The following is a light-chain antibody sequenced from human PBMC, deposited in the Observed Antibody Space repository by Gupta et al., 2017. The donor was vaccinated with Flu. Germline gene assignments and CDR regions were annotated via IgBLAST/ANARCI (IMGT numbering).Light chain of an antibody. J-gene: IGLJ3*02. CDR2: GNN. CDR3: QSYDSSLSGWV. V-gene: IGLV1-40*01. Sequence: SVLPQPPSVSGAPGQRVTISCTGSRSNIEAGYDVHWYQHLPGAAPTLLIYGNNNRPSGVPDRFSGSKSDTSASLAITGLQAEDEADYYCQSYDSSLSGWVFGGGTKLTVL. CDR1: RSNIEAGYD.